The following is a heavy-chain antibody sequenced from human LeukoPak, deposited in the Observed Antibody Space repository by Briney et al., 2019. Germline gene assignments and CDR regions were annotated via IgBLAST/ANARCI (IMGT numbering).Heavy chain of an antibody. CDR1: GFTFSNAW. CDR3: TTVVDTAMVRPIDY. Sequence: GSLRLSCAASGFTFSNAWMSWVRQAPGKGLEWVGRIKSKTDGGTTDYAAPVKGRFTISRDDSKNTLYLQMNSQKTGDTAVYYCTTVVDTAMVRPIDYWGQGTLVTVSS. V-gene: IGHV3-15*01. D-gene: IGHD5-18*01. J-gene: IGHJ4*02. CDR2: IKSKTDGGTT.